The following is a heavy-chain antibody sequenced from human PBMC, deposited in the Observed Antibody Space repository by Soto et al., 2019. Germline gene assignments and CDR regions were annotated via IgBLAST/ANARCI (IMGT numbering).Heavy chain of an antibody. CDR1: GGSVSVDSYY. J-gene: IGHJ4*02. Sequence: LSLTCAVSGGSVSVDSYYWAWIRQPPGKGLEWIATIHYRGSTYYATSLKSRVTISIDTSKNQFSLMLASVTATGTAFYYCARLATTVSTPNYWGQGTLVTVSS. CDR3: ARLATTVSTPNY. D-gene: IGHD4-17*01. V-gene: IGHV4-39*01. CDR2: IHYRGST.